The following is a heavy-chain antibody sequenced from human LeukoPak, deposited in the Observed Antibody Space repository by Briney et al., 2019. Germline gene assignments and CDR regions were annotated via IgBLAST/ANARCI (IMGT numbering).Heavy chain of an antibody. CDR3: AKGGGEVFDY. CDR1: GFSFSSYA. J-gene: IGHJ4*02. CDR2: ISASGDST. Sequence: GGSLILSCAASGFSFSSYAMSWVRQAPGKGLEWVSSISASGDSTYYADSVKGRFTISRDNSKNTGHLQMNSLRAEETALYYCAKGGGEVFDYWGQGALVTVSS. D-gene: IGHD3-16*01. V-gene: IGHV3-23*01.